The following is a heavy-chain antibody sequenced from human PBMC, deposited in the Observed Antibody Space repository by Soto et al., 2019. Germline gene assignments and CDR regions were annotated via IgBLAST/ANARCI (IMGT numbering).Heavy chain of an antibody. CDR2: IIPKFGTT. J-gene: IGHJ4*02. CDR3: ARELDPYYGGNSLSLDY. Sequence: GASVKVSWKASGGSFSTYGINRVRVASGQGLEWTGGIIPKFGTTNYAQKYRGRVTITADESTNTAYMELNYLRSEDTAVYFCARELDPYYGGNSLSLDYWGQGTLVTVSS. CDR1: GGSFSTYG. V-gene: IGHV1-69*13. D-gene: IGHD4-17*01.